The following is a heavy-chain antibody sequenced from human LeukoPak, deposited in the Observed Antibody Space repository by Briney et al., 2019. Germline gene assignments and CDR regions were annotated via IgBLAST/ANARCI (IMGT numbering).Heavy chain of an antibody. Sequence: PGGSLRLSCAASGFIFSSYRVYWVRHAPGKGLLSVSRINTDGTTTMYADSVKGRFTISRDNAKNTLYLQMNSLRAEDTAVYYCARHLSGTGPDYWGQGTLVTVSS. CDR2: INTDGTTT. V-gene: IGHV3-74*03. J-gene: IGHJ4*02. CDR1: GFIFSSYR. CDR3: ARHLSGTGPDY. D-gene: IGHD1-14*01.